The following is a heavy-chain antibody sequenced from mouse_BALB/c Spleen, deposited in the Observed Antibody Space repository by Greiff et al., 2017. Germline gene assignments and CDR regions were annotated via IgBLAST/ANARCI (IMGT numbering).Heavy chain of an antibody. V-gene: IGHV1S81*02. CDR3: ARSSPCAY. Sequence: QVQLQQPGAELVKPGASVKLSCKASGYTFTSYWMHWVKQRPGQGLEWIGEINPSNGRTNYNEKFKSKATLTVDKSSSTAYMQLSSLTSEDSAVYYCARSSPCAYWGQGTLVTVSA. CDR2: INPSNGRT. J-gene: IGHJ3*01. CDR1: GYTFTSYW.